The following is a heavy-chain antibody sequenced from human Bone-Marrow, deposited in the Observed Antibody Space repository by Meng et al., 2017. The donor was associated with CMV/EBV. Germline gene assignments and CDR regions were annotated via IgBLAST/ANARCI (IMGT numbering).Heavy chain of an antibody. CDR2: ISHSGDT. CDR1: GYSIRSGFY. Sequence: SETLSLTCTVSGYSIRSGFYWGWIRQPPGKGLEWIGSISHSGDTYYNPSLKSRVTISIDTSKNQFSLKLSSVTAADTAVYFCASRYCSSTSCYRDWGQGTLVTVSS. V-gene: IGHV4-38-2*02. CDR3: ASRYCSSTSCYRD. D-gene: IGHD2-2*02. J-gene: IGHJ4*02.